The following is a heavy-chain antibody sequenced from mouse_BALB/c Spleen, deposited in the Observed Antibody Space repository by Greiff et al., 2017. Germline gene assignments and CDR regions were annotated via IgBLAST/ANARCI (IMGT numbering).Heavy chain of an antibody. D-gene: IGHD2-1*01. CDR3: ARVGGNYDWYFDV. V-gene: IGHV5-12-1*01. Sequence: EVHLVESGGGLVKPGGSLKLSCAASGFAFSSYDMSWVRQTPEKRLEWVAYISSGGGSTYYPDTVKGRFTISRDNAKNTLYLQMSSLKSEDTAMYYCARVGGNYDWYFDVWGAGTTVTVSS. CDR1: GFAFSSYD. J-gene: IGHJ1*01. CDR2: ISSGGGST.